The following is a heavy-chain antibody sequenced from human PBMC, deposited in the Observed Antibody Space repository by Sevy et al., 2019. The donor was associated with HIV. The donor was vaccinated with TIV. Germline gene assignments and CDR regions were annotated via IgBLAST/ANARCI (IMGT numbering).Heavy chain of an antibody. CDR2: ISGSGGST. J-gene: IGHJ4*02. V-gene: IGHV3-23*01. Sequence: GGSLRLSCAASGFTLSSYAMSWVRQAPGKGLEWVSAISGSGGSTYYADSVKGRFTISRDNSKNTLYLQMNSLRAEDTAVYYCATGSVLLDYYFDYWGQGTLVTVSS. CDR3: ATGSVLLDYYFDY. CDR1: GFTLSSYA. D-gene: IGHD2-15*01.